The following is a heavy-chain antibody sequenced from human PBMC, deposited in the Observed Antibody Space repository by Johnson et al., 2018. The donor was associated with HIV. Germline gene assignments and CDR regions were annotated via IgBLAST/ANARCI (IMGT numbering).Heavy chain of an antibody. D-gene: IGHD6-13*01. CDR3: ARELGGSSLPFGAFDI. CDR1: GFTFSGYW. V-gene: IGHV3-7*05. J-gene: IGHJ3*02. Sequence: VQLVESGGGLVQPGGSLRLSCAASGFTFSGYWMSWVRQAPGKGLEWVANIKQDGSQKYYVDSVKGRFTISRDNAKNSVYLHMNSLRAEDTAVYYCARELGGSSLPFGAFDIWGQGTMVTVSS. CDR2: IKQDGSQK.